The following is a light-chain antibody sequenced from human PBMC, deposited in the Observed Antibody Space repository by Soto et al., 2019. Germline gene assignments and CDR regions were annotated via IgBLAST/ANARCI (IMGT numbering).Light chain of an antibody. CDR1: QNINNY. CDR3: QQYENLPT. CDR2: DAS. Sequence: DIQMTQSPSSLSASVGDRVTITCQASQNINNYLNWYQQKPGRAPKLLIYDASNLEAGVPSRFRGSGSGTDFTFTTSRLQPEDIAAYYCQQYENLPTCGQGTRLEIK. V-gene: IGKV1-33*01. J-gene: IGKJ5*01.